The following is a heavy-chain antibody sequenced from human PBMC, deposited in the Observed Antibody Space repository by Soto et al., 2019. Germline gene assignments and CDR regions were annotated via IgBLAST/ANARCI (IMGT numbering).Heavy chain of an antibody. CDR3: ARGLSGSYSHYYYYYGMDV. Sequence: SETLSLTCTVSGGSISRYYWSWIRQPPGKGLEWIGYIYYSGSTNYNPSLKNRVTISVDTSKNQFSLKLSTVTAEDTDVYYCARGLSGSYSHYYYYYGMDVWGQGTTVTVSS. D-gene: IGHD3-10*01. CDR2: IYYSGST. V-gene: IGHV4-59*01. CDR1: GGSISRYY. J-gene: IGHJ6*02.